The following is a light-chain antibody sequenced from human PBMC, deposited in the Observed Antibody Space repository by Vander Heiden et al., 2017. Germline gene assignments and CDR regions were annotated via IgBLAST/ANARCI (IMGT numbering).Light chain of an antibody. Sequence: SYVLTPPPSVSVAPGQTARITGGGSNIGSKSVHWYQQKPGQAPVLVVYDDGGRRSGIPGRFSGSNSGNTATLTISRVEAGDEADDYCQVWDSSSDHVVFGGGTKLTVL. CDR1: NIGSKS. CDR2: DDG. CDR3: QVWDSSSDHVV. J-gene: IGLJ2*01. V-gene: IGLV3-21*02.